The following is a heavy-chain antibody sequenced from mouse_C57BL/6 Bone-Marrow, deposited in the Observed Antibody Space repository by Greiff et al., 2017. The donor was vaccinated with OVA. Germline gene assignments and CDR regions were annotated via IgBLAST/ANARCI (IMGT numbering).Heavy chain of an antibody. Sequence: VQLQQPGAELVRPGSSVKLSCKASGYTFTSYWMHWVKQRPIQGLEWIGNIDPSDSETHYNQKFKDKATLTVDKSSSTAYMQLSSLTSEDSAVYYCARDGRSAYFDYWGQGTTLTVSS. CDR1: GYTFTSYW. V-gene: IGHV1-52*01. D-gene: IGHD1-1*01. J-gene: IGHJ2*01. CDR3: ARDGRSAYFDY. CDR2: IDPSDSET.